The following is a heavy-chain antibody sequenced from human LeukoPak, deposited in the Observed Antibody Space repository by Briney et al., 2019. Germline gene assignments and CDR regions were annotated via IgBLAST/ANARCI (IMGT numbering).Heavy chain of an antibody. CDR1: GFTFSSHD. Sequence: GGSLRLSCAASGFTFSSHDMQWVRQPPGKGREWVSAIGTGGDTYYPGSVRGRFTISREDAKNSLYLQINSLSPGDTTVYYFARASRLTYNSGTKDFYTDALDLWGQGTMVTVSS. CDR3: ARASRLTYNSGTKDFYTDALDL. V-gene: IGHV3-13*01. D-gene: IGHD1-20*01. J-gene: IGHJ3*01. CDR2: IGTGGDT.